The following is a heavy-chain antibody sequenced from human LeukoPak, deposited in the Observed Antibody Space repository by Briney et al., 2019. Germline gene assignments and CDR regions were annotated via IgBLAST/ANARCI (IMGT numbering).Heavy chain of an antibody. CDR2: VSYIGST. CDR1: GGSINTDSYY. D-gene: IGHD4-17*01. J-gene: IGHJ6*02. Sequence: SSETLSLTCTVSGGSINTDSYYCGWIRQSPGKGLEWIGSVSYIGSTFFNPSLKSRVNMSVDTSKNQFSLKLSSVTAADTAVYYCARRREGDYGDYDYGMDVWGQGTTVTVSS. V-gene: IGHV4-39*01. CDR3: ARRREGDYGDYDYGMDV.